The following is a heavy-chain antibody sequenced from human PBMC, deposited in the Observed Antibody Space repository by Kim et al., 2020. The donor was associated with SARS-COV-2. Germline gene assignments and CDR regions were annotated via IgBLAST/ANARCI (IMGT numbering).Heavy chain of an antibody. D-gene: IGHD6-13*01. J-gene: IGHJ6*02. Sequence: GGSLRLSCAASGLSFSDFAIHWVRQVSGKGLEWVGRIKTKANSYATEYAESVKGRFTVTRDDSKNTAHLQMNSLKTEDTAVYYCARLEQGMDVWGQGTTVTVSS. CDR2: IKTKANSYAT. CDR1: GLSFSDFA. V-gene: IGHV3-73*01. CDR3: ARLEQGMDV.